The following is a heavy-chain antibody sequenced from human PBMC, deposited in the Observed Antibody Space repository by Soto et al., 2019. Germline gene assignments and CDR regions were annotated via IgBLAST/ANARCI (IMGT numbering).Heavy chain of an antibody. CDR2: TRNKGKTFIT. V-gene: IGHV3-72*01. D-gene: IGHD2-21*02. CDR1: GFTFSDHY. J-gene: IGHJ4*02. Sequence: GGSLRLSCVASGFTFSDHYMDWVRQGPGKGLEWVGRTRNKGKTFITEYAASVKGRFTMSRDNSKNSLYLQMNSLKNEDTAVYFCARNGVTCDGGYCFFDSWGQGTLVTVSS. CDR3: ARNGVTCDGGYCFFDS.